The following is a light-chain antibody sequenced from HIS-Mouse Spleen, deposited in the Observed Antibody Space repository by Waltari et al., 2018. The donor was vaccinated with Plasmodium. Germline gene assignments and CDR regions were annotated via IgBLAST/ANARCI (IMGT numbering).Light chain of an antibody. Sequence: QSALTQPASVSGSPGQSITISCTGTSSDVGRYNLVSWYQQPPGKPPKLMIYDGRHRPSGVSNRFSGSKSGNTASLTISGLQAEDEADYYCCSYAGSRMVFGGGTKLTVL. CDR2: DGR. J-gene: IGLJ2*01. CDR1: SSDVGRYNL. CDR3: CSYAGSRMV. V-gene: IGLV2-23*01.